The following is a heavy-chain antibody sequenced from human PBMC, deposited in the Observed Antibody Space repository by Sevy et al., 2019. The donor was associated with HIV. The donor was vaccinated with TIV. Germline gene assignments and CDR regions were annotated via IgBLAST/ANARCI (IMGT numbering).Heavy chain of an antibody. CDR1: GFTISNYA. D-gene: IGHD2-2*01. CDR3: AKVVVPADIDPFYYYAYGMDV. J-gene: IGHJ6*02. Sequence: GGSLRLSCAASGFTISNYAINWVRQAPGKGLEWVSRISGSGDSTFYADSVKGRLTISRDNSKNTVHLQMNSLRVEDMAVYYCAKVVVPADIDPFYYYAYGMDVWGQGTTVTVSS. V-gene: IGHV3-23*01. CDR2: ISGSGDST.